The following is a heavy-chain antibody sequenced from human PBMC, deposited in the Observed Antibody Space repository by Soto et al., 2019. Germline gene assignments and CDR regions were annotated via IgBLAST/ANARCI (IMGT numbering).Heavy chain of an antibody. Sequence: EVQLLESGGGLVQPGGSLRLACAASGFTFNNYAMNWVRQAPGRSLEWVSIISPNGDSTYYADSVKGRFTISRDNSQNTVFLQMNSLRAEDTAIYFCAKVRLTDYLRYAPHLWGQGTLVTVSS. CDR2: ISPNGDST. CDR3: AKVRLTDYLRYAPHL. V-gene: IGHV3-23*01. CDR1: GFTFNNYA. D-gene: IGHD2-8*01. J-gene: IGHJ3*01.